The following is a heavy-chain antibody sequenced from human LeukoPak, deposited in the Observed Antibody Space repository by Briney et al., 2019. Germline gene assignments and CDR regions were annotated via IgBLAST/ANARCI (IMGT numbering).Heavy chain of an antibody. CDR1: GFTFSRYG. CDR2: ISGSGGIT. CDR3: VVPFCSGRNALDY. V-gene: IGHV3-23*01. J-gene: IGHJ4*02. D-gene: IGHD3-3*01. Sequence: PGGSLRLSCAASGFTFSRYGMHWVRQAPGKGLEWVSVISGSGGITYYADSVKGRFTISRDNFRNTLYLQMNSLRAEDTALYYCVVPFCSGRNALDYWGQGTLVTVSS.